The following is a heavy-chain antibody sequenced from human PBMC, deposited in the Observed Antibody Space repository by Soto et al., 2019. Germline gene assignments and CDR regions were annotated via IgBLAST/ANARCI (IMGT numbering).Heavy chain of an antibody. CDR1: GDSISSHF. V-gene: IGHV4-59*11. CDR3: ARLILGDFIYFDH. J-gene: IGHJ4*02. D-gene: IGHD3-16*01. CDR2: TYYSGSA. Sequence: SETLSLTCTVSGDSISSHFWSWIRQSPERGLEWIGYTYYSGSANYNPSLKSRVTISVATSRNQFSLKLSSVNAADTAIYYCARLILGDFIYFDHWGQGALVTVSS.